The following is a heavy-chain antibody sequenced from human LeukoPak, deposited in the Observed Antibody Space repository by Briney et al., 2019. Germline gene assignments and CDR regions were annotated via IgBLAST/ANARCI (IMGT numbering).Heavy chain of an antibody. J-gene: IGHJ4*02. Sequence: GGSLRLSCAASGFTFSSYSMNWVRQAPGKGLEWVSSISSSSSYIYYADSVKGRFTISRDNAKNSQYLQMNSLRAEDTAVYYCAREKPYYYDSSGGDWGQGTLVTVSS. CDR3: AREKPYYYDSSGGD. D-gene: IGHD3-22*01. CDR2: ISSSSSYI. V-gene: IGHV3-21*01. CDR1: GFTFSSYS.